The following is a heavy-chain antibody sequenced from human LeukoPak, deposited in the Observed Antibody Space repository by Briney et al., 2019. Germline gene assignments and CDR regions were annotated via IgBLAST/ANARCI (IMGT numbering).Heavy chain of an antibody. Sequence: KPSETLSLTCTISDGSINSYYWSWIRQPPGKGLEWIGYIYTSGSTNYNPSLKSRVTISVDTSKNQFSLKLSSVTAADTAVYYCARVGMITFGGVIAYYYYYYMDVWGKGTTVTVSS. CDR1: DGSINSYY. D-gene: IGHD3-16*02. CDR2: IYTSGST. CDR3: ARVGMITFGGVIAYYYYYYMDV. V-gene: IGHV4-4*08. J-gene: IGHJ6*03.